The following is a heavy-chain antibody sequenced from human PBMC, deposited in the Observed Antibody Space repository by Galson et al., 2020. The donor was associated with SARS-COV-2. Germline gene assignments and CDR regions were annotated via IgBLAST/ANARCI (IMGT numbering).Heavy chain of an antibody. Sequence: GGSLRLSCAASGFTFSSYAMSWVRQAPGKGLEWVLAISGSGGSTYYADSVKGRFTISRDNSKNTLYLQMNSLRAEDTAVYYCAKAEGVVVVPAAIPELNYYYYGMDVWGQGTTVTVSS. CDR2: ISGSGGST. D-gene: IGHD2-2*01. J-gene: IGHJ6*02. V-gene: IGHV3-23*01. CDR3: AKAEGVVVVPAAIPELNYYYYGMDV. CDR1: GFTFSSYA.